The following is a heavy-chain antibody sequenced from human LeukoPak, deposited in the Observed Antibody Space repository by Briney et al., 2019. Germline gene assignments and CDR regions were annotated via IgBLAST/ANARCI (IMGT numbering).Heavy chain of an antibody. CDR3: AREGPKQLVRADEQNWFDP. CDR2: IIPIFGTA. CDR1: GYTFTSYD. V-gene: IGHV1-69*13. D-gene: IGHD6-13*01. J-gene: IGHJ5*02. Sequence: ASVKVSCKASGYTFTSYDISWVRQAPGQGIEWMGGIIPIFGTANYAQKFQGRVTITADESTSTAYMELSSLRSEDTAVYYCAREGPKQLVRADEQNWFDPWGQGTLVTVSS.